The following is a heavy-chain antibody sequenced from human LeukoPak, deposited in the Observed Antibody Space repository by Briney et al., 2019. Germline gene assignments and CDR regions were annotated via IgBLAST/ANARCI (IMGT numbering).Heavy chain of an antibody. CDR2: MNPNRGNT. CDR1: GYTFTSYD. D-gene: IGHD1/OR15-1a*01. Sequence: ASVKVSCKASGYTFTSYDINWVRQATGQGLEWMGWMNPNRGNTGYAQKFQGRVTMTRNTSISTAYMELSSLRSEDTAVYYCARAWVEQAARRRSPAEYYMDVWGKGTTVTVSS. J-gene: IGHJ6*03. CDR3: ARAWVEQAARRRSPAEYYMDV. V-gene: IGHV1-8*01.